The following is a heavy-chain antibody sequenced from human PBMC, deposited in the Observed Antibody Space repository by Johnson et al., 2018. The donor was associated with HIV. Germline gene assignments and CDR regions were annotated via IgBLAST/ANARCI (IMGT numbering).Heavy chain of an antibody. J-gene: IGHJ3*02. CDR3: AKDQIKRLPVDWAFDI. CDR2: MWYDGSNK. V-gene: IGHV3-33*06. CDR1: GFTFSSYG. D-gene: IGHD5-12*01. Sequence: QMQLVESGGGVVQPGRSLRLSCAASGFTFSSYGMHWVRQAPGKGLEWVAVMWYDGSNKYYADSVKGRFTISRDNRKNTLYMQMNSLRAEDTAVYYCAKDQIKRLPVDWAFDIWGQGTMVTVSS.